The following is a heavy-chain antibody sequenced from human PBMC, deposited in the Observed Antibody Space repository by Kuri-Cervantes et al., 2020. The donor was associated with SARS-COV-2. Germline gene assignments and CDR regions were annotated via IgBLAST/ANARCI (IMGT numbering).Heavy chain of an antibody. CDR3: AKIPRYNWNYVANFDY. D-gene: IGHD1-7*01. Sequence: GGSLRLSCAASGFTFSSYAMSWVRQAPGKGLEWVAVISGSGGSTYYADSVKGRFTISRDNSKNTLYLQMNSLRAEDTAVYYCAKIPRYNWNYVANFDYWGQGTLVTVSS. CDR2: ISGSGGST. CDR1: GFTFSSYA. V-gene: IGHV3-23*01. J-gene: IGHJ4*02.